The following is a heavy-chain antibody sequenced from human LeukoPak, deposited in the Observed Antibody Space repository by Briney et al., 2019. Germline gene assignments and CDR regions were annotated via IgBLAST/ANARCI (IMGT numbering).Heavy chain of an antibody. D-gene: IGHD5-18*01. CDR1: GGSISTSNYY. V-gene: IGHV4-39*07. CDR2: IFYSGST. J-gene: IGHJ5*02. CDR3: ARRGYTYGWGWFDP. Sequence: SETLSLTCTVSGGSISTSNYYWGWIRQPPGKGLEWIGNIFYSGSTYYSPSLRSRVTISVDTSKNQFSLKLSSVTAADTAVYYCARRGYTYGWGWFDPWGQGTLVTVSS.